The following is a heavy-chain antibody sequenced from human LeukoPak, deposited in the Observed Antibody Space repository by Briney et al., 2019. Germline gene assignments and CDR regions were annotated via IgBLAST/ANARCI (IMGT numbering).Heavy chain of an antibody. Sequence: SETLSLTCTVSGGSISSYHWSWIRQPPGKGLEWIGYISYSGNTNYNPSLKSRVTISVDTSKNRFSLKLNSPTAADTAVYYCARDSYYSKMDVWGQGTTVTVSS. V-gene: IGHV4-59*01. CDR2: ISYSGNT. CDR1: GGSISSYH. CDR3: ARDSYYSKMDV. J-gene: IGHJ6*02.